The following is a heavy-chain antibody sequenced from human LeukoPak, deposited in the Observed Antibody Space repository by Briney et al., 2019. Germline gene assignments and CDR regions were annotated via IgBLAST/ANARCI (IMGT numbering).Heavy chain of an antibody. CDR3: ARDEGGWGYFDY. J-gene: IGHJ4*02. CDR1: GFTFSSYA. D-gene: IGHD3-16*01. Sequence: PGRSLRLSCAASGFTFSSYAMHWVRQAPGKGLEWVAVISYDGNYKYYADSVKGRFTISRDNSKNTLYLQMNSLRADDTAVYYCARDEGGWGYFDYWGQGTLVTVSS. V-gene: IGHV3-30*04. CDR2: ISYDGNYK.